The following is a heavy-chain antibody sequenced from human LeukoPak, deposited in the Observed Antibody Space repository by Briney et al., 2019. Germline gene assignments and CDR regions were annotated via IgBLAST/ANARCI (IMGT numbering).Heavy chain of an antibody. CDR1: GYTFTSYG. J-gene: IGHJ6*04. V-gene: IGHV1-18*04. D-gene: IGHD3-10*01. CDR3: ARDSYGSGSYRYGMDV. Sequence: ASVKVSCKASGYTFTSYGISWVRQAPGQGLEWMGWISAYNGNTNYAQKLQGRDTMTTDTSTSTAYMELRSLRSDDTAVYYCARDSYGSGSYRYGMDVWGKGTTVTVSS. CDR2: ISAYNGNT.